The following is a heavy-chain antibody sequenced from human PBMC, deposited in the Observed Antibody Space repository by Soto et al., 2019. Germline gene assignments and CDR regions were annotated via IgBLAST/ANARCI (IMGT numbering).Heavy chain of an antibody. Sequence: QVHLVQSGAEVKKPGASVKVSCKASGYGFTTYGIIWVRQAPGQGLEWMAWISAHNGNTNYAQKLQGRVTVTRDTSTSTAYIELRNLRSDDTAVYYCARGRYGDLWSQCAVVTVSS. J-gene: IGHJ1*01. CDR3: ARGRYGDL. V-gene: IGHV1-18*01. CDR1: GYGFTTYG. D-gene: IGHD3-10*01. CDR2: ISAHNGNT.